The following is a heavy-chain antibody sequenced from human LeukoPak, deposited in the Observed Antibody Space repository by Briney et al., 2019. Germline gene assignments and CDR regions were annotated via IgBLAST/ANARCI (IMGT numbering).Heavy chain of an antibody. Sequence: PGGPLRLSCAASGFTFSDYYMSWIRQAPGRGLDWVSYISSSGRAIYYADSVKGRFTISRDNAKNLLYLQMNSLRAEDTAVYYCARVNTAMGDFYMDVWGKGTTVTVSS. CDR3: ARVNTAMGDFYMDV. J-gene: IGHJ6*03. V-gene: IGHV3-11*01. CDR1: GFTFSDYY. D-gene: IGHD5-18*01. CDR2: ISSSGRAI.